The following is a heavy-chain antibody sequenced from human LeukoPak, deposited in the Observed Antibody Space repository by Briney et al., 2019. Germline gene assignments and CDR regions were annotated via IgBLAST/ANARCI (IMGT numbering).Heavy chain of an antibody. CDR2: ISYDGPNK. J-gene: IGHJ4*02. CDR1: GFTFSSYG. CDR3: TKGCRYCSAGSQDS. Sequence: GGSLRLSCAASGFTFSSYGMHWVRQAPGKGLEWVAIISYDGPNKYYADSVKGRFTISRDNSKNTLYMQMNSLRAEDTAVYYCTKGCRYCSAGSQDSWGQGTLVTVSS. V-gene: IGHV3-30*18. D-gene: IGHD2-15*01.